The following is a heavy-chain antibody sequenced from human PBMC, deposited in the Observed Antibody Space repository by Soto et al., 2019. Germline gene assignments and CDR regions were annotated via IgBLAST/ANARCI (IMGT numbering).Heavy chain of an antibody. CDR3: GRGATGMAPLQH. CDR2: SRNRLEGYTT. V-gene: IGHV3-72*01. D-gene: IGHD6-13*01. Sequence: GGSLRLSCAASGSTISDHFMDRVRQAPGKGLEWVGRSRNRLEGYTTEYAASVKGRITISRDDSKNALYLEMSSLVKEDTAVYYCGRGATGMAPLQHWGQGTLVTVSS. CDR1: GSTISDHF. J-gene: IGHJ1*01.